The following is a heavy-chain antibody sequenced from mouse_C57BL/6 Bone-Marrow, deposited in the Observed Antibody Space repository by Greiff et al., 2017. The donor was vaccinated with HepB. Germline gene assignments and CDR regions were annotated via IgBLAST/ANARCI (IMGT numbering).Heavy chain of an antibody. CDR2: INPGSGGT. Sequence: VQLQQSGAELVRPGTSVKVSCKASGYAFTNYLIEWVKQRPGQGLEWIGVINPGSGGTNYNEKFKGKAKLYADKSPSTAYMQLSSLTSEDSAVYFCARWGLLRAMDYWGQGTSVTVSS. J-gene: IGHJ4*01. CDR1: GYAFTNYL. V-gene: IGHV1-54*01. D-gene: IGHD2-3*01. CDR3: ARWGLLRAMDY.